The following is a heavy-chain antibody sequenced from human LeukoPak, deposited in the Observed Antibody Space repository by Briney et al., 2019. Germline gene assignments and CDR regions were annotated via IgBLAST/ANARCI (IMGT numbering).Heavy chain of an antibody. D-gene: IGHD3-22*01. Sequence: GESLKISCKGSGYSFTSYWIGWVRQMPGKGLEWMGIIYPGDSDTRYSPSFQGQVTISADKSISTAYLQWSSLKASDTAMYYCARDYKYYYDSSGCRAAFDIWGQGTVVTVSS. J-gene: IGHJ3*02. V-gene: IGHV5-51*01. CDR2: IYPGDSDT. CDR1: GYSFTSYW. CDR3: ARDYKYYYDSSGCRAAFDI.